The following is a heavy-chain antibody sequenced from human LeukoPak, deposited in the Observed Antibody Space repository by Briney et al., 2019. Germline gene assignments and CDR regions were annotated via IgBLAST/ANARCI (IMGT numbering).Heavy chain of an antibody. D-gene: IGHD3-10*02. CDR2: ISSSGSTI. CDR3: AELGITMIGGV. Sequence: GGSLRLSCAASGFSLRNYGVNWVRQAPGKGLEWVSYISSSGSTIYYADSVKGRFTISRDNAKNSLYLQMNSLRAEDTAVYYCAELGITMIGGVWGKGTTVTISS. V-gene: IGHV3-48*04. J-gene: IGHJ6*04. CDR1: GFSLRNYG.